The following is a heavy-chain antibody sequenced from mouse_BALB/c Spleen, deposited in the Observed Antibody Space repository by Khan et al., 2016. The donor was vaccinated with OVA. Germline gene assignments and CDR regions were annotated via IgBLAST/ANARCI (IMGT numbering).Heavy chain of an antibody. V-gene: IGHV1-20*02. Sequence: VRLQQSGPELVRPGASVKISCKASGYSFTGYFMNWVMQSHGKSLEWIGRINPHIGETFYNQRFKDKATLTVDESSNTAHMELRSLASEDSAVYYCTRIDRSDFDYWGQGTSVTVSS. CDR2: INPHIGET. D-gene: IGHD1-1*01. CDR3: TRIDRSDFDY. J-gene: IGHJ2*02. CDR1: GYSFTGYF.